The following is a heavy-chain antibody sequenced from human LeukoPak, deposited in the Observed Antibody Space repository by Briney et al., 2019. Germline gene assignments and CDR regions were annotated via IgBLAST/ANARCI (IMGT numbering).Heavy chain of an antibody. CDR2: IHYSEST. D-gene: IGHD1-1*01. CDR1: GGSISTYY. CDR3: ARHLAGGAGRAFDM. V-gene: IGHV4-59*08. Sequence: KSSETLSLTCTVSGGSISTYYWSWIRQPPGKGLEWIGYIHYSESTNYNPSLKSRVTISVDTSKNQFSLKLSSVTAADTAVYFCARHLAGGAGRAFDMRGQGTMVTVSS. J-gene: IGHJ3*02.